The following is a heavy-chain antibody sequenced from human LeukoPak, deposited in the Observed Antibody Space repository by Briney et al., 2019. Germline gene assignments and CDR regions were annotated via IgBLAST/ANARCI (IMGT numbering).Heavy chain of an antibody. Sequence: SETLSLTCTVSGGSVSGGSYYWSWIRQPPGKGLEWIGYFYYTGSTNYNPSLKSRVTISVDTSKNQFSLKLSSVTAADTAVYYCARDAHTIDYVWGSYRAFDYWGQGTLVTVSS. CDR1: GGSVSGGSYY. CDR3: ARDAHTIDYVWGSYRAFDY. D-gene: IGHD3-16*02. CDR2: FYYTGST. J-gene: IGHJ4*02. V-gene: IGHV4-61*01.